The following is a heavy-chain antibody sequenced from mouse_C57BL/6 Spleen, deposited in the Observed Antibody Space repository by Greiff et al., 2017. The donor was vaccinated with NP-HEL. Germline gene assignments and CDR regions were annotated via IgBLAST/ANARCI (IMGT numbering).Heavy chain of an antibody. J-gene: IGHJ2*01. V-gene: IGHV5-6*01. CDR3: ARQDYYGSSPVYFDY. CDR2: ISSGGSYT. D-gene: IGHD1-1*01. CDR1: GFTFSSYG. Sequence: EVKLMESGGDLVKPGGSLKLSCAASGFTFSSYGMSWVRQTPDKRLEWVATISSGGSYTYYPDSVKGRFTISRDNAKNTLYLQMSSLKSEDTAMYYCARQDYYGSSPVYFDYWGQGTTLTVSS.